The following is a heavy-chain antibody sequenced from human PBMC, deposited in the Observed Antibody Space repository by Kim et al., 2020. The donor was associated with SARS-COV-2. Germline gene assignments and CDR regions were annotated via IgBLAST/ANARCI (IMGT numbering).Heavy chain of an antibody. V-gene: IGHV3-30-3*01. Sequence: GGSLRLSCAASGFTFSSYAMHWVRQAPGKGLEWVAVISYDGSNKYYADSVKGRFTISRDNSKNTLYLQMNSLRAEDTAVYYCASEHYDFWSGYYHYWGQG. J-gene: IGHJ4*02. CDR2: ISYDGSNK. CDR1: GFTFSSYA. D-gene: IGHD3-3*01. CDR3: ASEHYDFWSGYYHY.